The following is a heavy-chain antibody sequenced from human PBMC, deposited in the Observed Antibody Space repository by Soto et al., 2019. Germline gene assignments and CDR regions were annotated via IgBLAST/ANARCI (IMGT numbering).Heavy chain of an antibody. V-gene: IGHV1-18*01. CDR2: ISAYNGNT. J-gene: IGHJ4*02. CDR3: AGDREVCGGPQRFDY. Sequence: ASVKVSCKASGYTFTSYGISWVRQAPGQGLEWMGWISAYNGNTNYAQKLQGRVTMTTATSTGTAYMERRSRRSDDTAVYCGAGDREVCGGPQRFDYWGQGTLVTVSS. D-gene: IGHD1-1*01. CDR1: GYTFTSYG.